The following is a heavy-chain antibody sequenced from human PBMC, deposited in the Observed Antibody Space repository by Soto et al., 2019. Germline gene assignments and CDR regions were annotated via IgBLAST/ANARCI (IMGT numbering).Heavy chain of an antibody. CDR2: ITWHSDSM. CDR3: AKEDSGFSGYMDV. Sequence: EVQLVESGGGLVQPGRSLRLSCIASGFNFNDHGMHWVRQAPGKGLEWVSGITWHSDSMGYADSVKGRFTISRDNAKNSLYLQMNSLRGEDTALYYCAKEDSGFSGYMDVWGKGTTVTVSS. V-gene: IGHV3-9*01. D-gene: IGHD3-10*01. CDR1: GFNFNDHG. J-gene: IGHJ6*03.